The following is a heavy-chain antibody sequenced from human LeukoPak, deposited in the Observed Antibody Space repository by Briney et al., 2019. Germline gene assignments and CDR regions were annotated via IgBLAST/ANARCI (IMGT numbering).Heavy chain of an antibody. CDR2: ISGSGGST. CDR1: GFTFSSYG. D-gene: IGHD4-17*01. Sequence: GGSLRLSCAASGFTFSSYGMNWVRRAPGKGLEWVSAISGSGGSTYYADSVKGRSTISRDNSKNTLYLQMNSLRAEDTAVYYCAKKHDGVLQHWGQGTLVTVSS. CDR3: AKKHDGVLQH. V-gene: IGHV3-23*01. J-gene: IGHJ1*01.